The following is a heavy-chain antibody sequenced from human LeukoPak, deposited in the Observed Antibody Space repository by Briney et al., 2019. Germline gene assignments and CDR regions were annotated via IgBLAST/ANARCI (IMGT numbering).Heavy chain of an antibody. V-gene: IGHV3-7*03. D-gene: IGHD3-22*01. CDR1: GFPFSSYW. CDR3: AKDLGSGYYDY. Sequence: GGSLRLSCVASGFPFSSYWMTWVRQAPGKGLEWVANIKQDGSKKSYVDSVKGRFTISRDNAKNSLYLQMNSLRAEDTAVYYCAKDLGSGYYDYWGQGTLVTVSS. CDR2: IKQDGSKK. J-gene: IGHJ4*02.